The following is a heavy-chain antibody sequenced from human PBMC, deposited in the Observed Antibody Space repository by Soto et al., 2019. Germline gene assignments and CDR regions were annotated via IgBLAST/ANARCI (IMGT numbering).Heavy chain of an antibody. CDR1: GFTFSSYD. J-gene: IGHJ6*02. CDR3: ARERIAYYYGSGRVYYYGMDV. D-gene: IGHD3-10*01. Sequence: FLRLSCAASGFTFSSYDMHWVRQATVKGLEWVSAIGTAGDTYYPGSVKGRFTISRENAKNSLYLQMNSLRAGDTAVYYCARERIAYYYGSGRVYYYGMDVWGQGTTDTVSS. V-gene: IGHV3-13*01. CDR2: IGTAGDT.